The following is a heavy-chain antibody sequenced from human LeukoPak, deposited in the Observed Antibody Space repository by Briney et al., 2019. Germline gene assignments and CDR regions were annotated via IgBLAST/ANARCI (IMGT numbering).Heavy chain of an antibody. CDR1: GFTFSSRDW. V-gene: IGHV3-7*03. Sequence: PGGSLRLSCVASGFTFSSRDWMTWVRQAPGKGLEWVANIKQDGSEKNYVDSVKGRFTISRDNAKNSVDLQMNSLRAEDTAVYYCAKESGWYEGAFDYWGQGTLVTVSS. J-gene: IGHJ4*02. CDR2: IKQDGSEK. CDR3: AKESGWYEGAFDY. D-gene: IGHD6-19*01.